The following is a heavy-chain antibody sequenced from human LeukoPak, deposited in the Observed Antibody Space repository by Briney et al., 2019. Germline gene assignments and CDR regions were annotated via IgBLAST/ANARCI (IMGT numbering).Heavy chain of an antibody. CDR2: ISGSGGST. CDR3: AKDTSYDSSGYYRYFDY. Sequence: GGSLRVSCAASGFTFSSYSMNWVRQAPGKGLEWVSAISGSGGSTYYADSVKGRFTISRDNSKNTLYLQMNSLRAEDTAVYYCAKDTSYDSSGYYRYFDYWGQGTLVTVSS. D-gene: IGHD3-22*01. J-gene: IGHJ4*02. V-gene: IGHV3-23*01. CDR1: GFTFSSYS.